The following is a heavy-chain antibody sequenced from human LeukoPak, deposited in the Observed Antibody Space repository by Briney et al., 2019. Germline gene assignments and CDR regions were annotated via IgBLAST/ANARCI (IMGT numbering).Heavy chain of an antibody. Sequence: SETLSLTCAVDVGSLSGYYWSWLRQPPGKGLEWIGEINHSGITNYNPSLKSRVTISIDTSNNNQFSLRVSSVTAADTAVYYCARGVGKKWEFGGQGTLVTVSS. D-gene: IGHD1-26*01. V-gene: IGHV4-34*01. CDR2: INHSGIT. CDR3: ARGVGKKWEF. J-gene: IGHJ4*02. CDR1: VGSLSGYY.